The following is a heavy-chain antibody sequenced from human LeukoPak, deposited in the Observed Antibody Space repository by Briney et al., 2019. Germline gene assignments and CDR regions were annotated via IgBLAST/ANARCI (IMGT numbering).Heavy chain of an antibody. V-gene: IGHV1-2*02. CDR1: GYTFTGYY. D-gene: IGHD5-18*01. CDR2: INPNSGGT. J-gene: IGHJ5*02. CDR3: ARDGYSYGYNWFDP. Sequence: EASVKVSCKASGYTFTGYYMHWVRQAPGQGLEWMGWINPNSGGTNYAQKFQGRVTMTRDTSISTAYMELSRLRSDDTAVYYCARDGYSYGYNWFDPWGQGTLVTVSS.